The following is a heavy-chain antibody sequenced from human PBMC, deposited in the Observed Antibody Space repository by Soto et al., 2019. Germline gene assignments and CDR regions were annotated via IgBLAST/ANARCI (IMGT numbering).Heavy chain of an antibody. CDR1: GFTFNIYA. CDR3: AFDFWSGYRQYYYYGMDV. D-gene: IGHD3-3*01. Sequence: GGSLRLSCAASGFTFNIYAMSWFRQAPGKGLEWVSGISGSNGTTYYAASVKGRFTISRDNSKNTLYLQMNSLRAEDTAEYYCAFDFWSGYRQYYYYGMDVWGPGTTVTVSS. CDR2: ISGSNGTT. J-gene: IGHJ6*02. V-gene: IGHV3-23*01.